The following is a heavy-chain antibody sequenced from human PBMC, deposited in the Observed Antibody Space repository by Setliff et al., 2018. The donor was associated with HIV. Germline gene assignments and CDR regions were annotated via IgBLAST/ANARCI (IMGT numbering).Heavy chain of an antibody. Sequence: GESLKISCAASGFAFSGHQMSWVRQAPGKGLEWVAKIKQDGSEKYYVDSVKGRFTISRDNAKNSLYLQMNSLRAEDTALYYCAREQNHYNFWSGHNYDAFDIWGQGTMVTVSS. CDR1: GFAFSGHQ. CDR3: AREQNHYNFWSGHNYDAFDI. CDR2: IKQDGSEK. D-gene: IGHD3-3*01. J-gene: IGHJ3*02. V-gene: IGHV3-7*01.